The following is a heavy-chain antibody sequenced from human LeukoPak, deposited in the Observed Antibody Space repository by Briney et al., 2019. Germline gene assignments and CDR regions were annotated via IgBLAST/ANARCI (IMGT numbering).Heavy chain of an antibody. CDR1: GFIYTDYW. J-gene: IGHJ4*02. CDR3: TREMVMIDY. D-gene: IGHD4-23*01. V-gene: IGHV3-7*03. Sequence: GGSLRLSCAASGFIYTDYWMSWVRQAPGKGLEWVANIKQDGSEKYYVGSVKGRFTISRDNAKSSLYLQMNSLRAEDTAVYYCTREMVMIDYWGQGNLVTVSS. CDR2: IKQDGSEK.